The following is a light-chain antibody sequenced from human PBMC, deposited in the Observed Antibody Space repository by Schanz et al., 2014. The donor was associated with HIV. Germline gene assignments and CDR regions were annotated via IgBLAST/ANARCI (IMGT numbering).Light chain of an antibody. V-gene: IGKV2-28*01. Sequence: DIVMPQSPVSLPVTPGEPASISCRSSQSLLHSDGHNYLDWYLQKPGQSPQLLIYLGSNRASGVPDRFSGSGSGTDFTLKISRVEAEDVGVYYCMQALQTPFTFGPGTKVHI. CDR1: QSLLHSDGHNY. J-gene: IGKJ3*01. CDR2: LGS. CDR3: MQALQTPFT.